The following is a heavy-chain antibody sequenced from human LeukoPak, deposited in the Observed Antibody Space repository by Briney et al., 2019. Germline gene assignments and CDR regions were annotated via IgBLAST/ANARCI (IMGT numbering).Heavy chain of an antibody. CDR3: AGRDY. J-gene: IGHJ4*02. CDR2: IYVGGST. Sequence: SETLSLTCTVSGGSMFSYHWSWVRQSAGEGLEWIGHIYVGGSTNYSPSLKSRVTMSVDTTKNQFSLKLKSVTAADTAVYYCAGRDYWGQGILVTVSS. V-gene: IGHV4-4*07. CDR1: GGSMFSYH.